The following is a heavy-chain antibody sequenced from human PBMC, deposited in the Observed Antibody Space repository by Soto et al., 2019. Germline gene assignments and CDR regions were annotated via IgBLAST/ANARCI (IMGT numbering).Heavy chain of an antibody. D-gene: IGHD4-17*01. CDR3: ARSTRSGTTFDY. J-gene: IGHJ4*02. V-gene: IGHV4-4*02. Sequence: QVQLQESGPGLVKPSGTLSLTCAVSGGSISSSNWWSWVRQPPGKGLEWIGEIYHSGSTNYNPSLKSRVXIXVYXSKNQFSLKLSSVTAADTAVYYCARSTRSGTTFDYWGQGTLVTVSS. CDR2: IYHSGST. CDR1: GGSISSSNW.